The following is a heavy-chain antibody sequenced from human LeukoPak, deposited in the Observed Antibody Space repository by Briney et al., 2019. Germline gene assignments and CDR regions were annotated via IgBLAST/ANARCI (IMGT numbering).Heavy chain of an antibody. V-gene: IGHV1-69*13. CDR1: GGTFSSYA. J-gene: IGHJ4*02. D-gene: IGHD3-10*01. Sequence: GASVKVSCKASGGTFSSYAISWVRQAPGQGLEWMGGIIPIFGTANYAQKFQGRVTITADESTSTAYMELSSLRSEDTAVCYCARSRGRITTLPRFPFDYWGQGTLVTVSS. CDR3: ARSRGRITTLPRFPFDY. CDR2: IIPIFGTA.